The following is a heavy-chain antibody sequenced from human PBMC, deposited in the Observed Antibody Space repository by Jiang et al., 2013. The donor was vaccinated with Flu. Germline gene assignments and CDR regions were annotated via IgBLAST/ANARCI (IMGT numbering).Heavy chain of an antibody. CDR3: ARAEKXSGFELPYFVY. CDR2: IYYNGST. CDR1: GGSVSSGSYY. D-gene: IGHD5-12*01. J-gene: IGHJ4*02. V-gene: IGHV4-61*01. Sequence: GSGLVKPSETLSLTCTVSGGSVSSGSYYWSWIRQPPGKGLEWIGYIYYNGSTNYNPSLKSRVTISVDTSKNQFSLKLSSVTAADTAVYYCARAEKXSGFELPYFVYWGQGIPVTVSS.